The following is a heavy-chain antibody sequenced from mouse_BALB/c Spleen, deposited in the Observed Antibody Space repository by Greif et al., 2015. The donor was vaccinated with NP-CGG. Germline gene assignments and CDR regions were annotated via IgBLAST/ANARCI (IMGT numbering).Heavy chain of an antibody. Sequence: EVMLVESGGGLVKPGGSLKLSCAASGFTFSDYYMYWVRQTPEKRLEWVATISDGGSYTYYPDSVKGRFTISRDNAKNNLYLQMSSLKSEDTAMYYCARDYYRYDEGAWFAYWGQGTLVTVSA. J-gene: IGHJ3*01. V-gene: IGHV5-4*02. CDR3: ARDYYRYDEGAWFAY. CDR2: ISDGGSYT. D-gene: IGHD2-14*01. CDR1: GFTFSDYY.